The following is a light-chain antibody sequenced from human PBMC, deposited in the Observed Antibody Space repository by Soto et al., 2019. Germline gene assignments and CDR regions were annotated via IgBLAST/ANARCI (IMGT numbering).Light chain of an antibody. CDR3: SSYTSSRTLDV. CDR2: EVS. CDR1: SSDVGYYNY. J-gene: IGLJ1*01. V-gene: IGLV2-14*01. Sequence: QSALTQPASVSGSPGQSITISCTGTSSDVGYYNYVSWYQQHPGNAPKLIIYEVSNRPAGVSNRFSGSKSGNTASLTISGIQAEEEADYYCSSYTSSRTLDVFGIGTKVTV.